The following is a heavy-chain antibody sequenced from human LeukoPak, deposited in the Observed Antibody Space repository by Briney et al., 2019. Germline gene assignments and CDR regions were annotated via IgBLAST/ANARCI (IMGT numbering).Heavy chain of an antibody. V-gene: IGHV5-51*01. Sequence: GGSLKISCKGSGYSFTSYWIGWVRQMPGKGLEWMGIIYPGDSDTRYSPSFQGQVTISADKSISTAYLQWSSLKASDTAMYYCARYGYSGYDWSPNYYGMDVWGQGTTVTVSS. CDR2: IYPGDSDT. D-gene: IGHD5-12*01. J-gene: IGHJ6*02. CDR3: ARYGYSGYDWSPNYYGMDV. CDR1: GYSFTSYW.